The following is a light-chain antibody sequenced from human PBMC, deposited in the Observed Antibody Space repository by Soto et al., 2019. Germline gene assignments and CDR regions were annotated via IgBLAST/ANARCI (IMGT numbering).Light chain of an antibody. Sequence: DIVMTQSPATLSVSPGERATLSCRASQSVSRNLAWYQQKPGQAPRLLIYGASTRATGIPARFGGSGSGTEFTLTINSLQSEDFAVYYCQQYNSFFTFGPGTKVDIK. J-gene: IGKJ3*01. CDR3: QQYNSFFT. CDR2: GAS. V-gene: IGKV3-15*01. CDR1: QSVSRN.